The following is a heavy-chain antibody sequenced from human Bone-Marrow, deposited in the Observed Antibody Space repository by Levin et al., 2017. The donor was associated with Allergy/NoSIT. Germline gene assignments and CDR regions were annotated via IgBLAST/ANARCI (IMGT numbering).Heavy chain of an antibody. CDR1: GFTFSSYE. Sequence: GGSLRLSCAASGFTFSSYEMNWVRQAPGKGLEWVSYISSSGTTIYYADSVKGRFTISRDNAKNSLYLQMNSLTAEDTALYYCAKGYYFGSGSYWLYYSYGMDVWGQGTTVTVSS. V-gene: IGHV3-48*03. CDR3: AKGYYFGSGSYWLYYSYGMDV. CDR2: ISSSGTTI. D-gene: IGHD3-10*01. J-gene: IGHJ6*02.